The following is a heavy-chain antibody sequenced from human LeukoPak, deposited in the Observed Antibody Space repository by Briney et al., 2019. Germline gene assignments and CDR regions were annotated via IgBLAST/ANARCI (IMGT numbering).Heavy chain of an antibody. CDR3: ARGRLVGAIYFDY. J-gene: IGHJ4*02. Sequence: GGSLRLSCAASGFTFSSYSMNWVRQAPGKGLEWASYISSSSSTIYYADSVKGRFTISRDNAKNSLYLQMNSLRAEDTAVYYCARGRLVGAIYFDYWGQGTLVTVSS. CDR1: GFTFSSYS. CDR2: ISSSSSTI. V-gene: IGHV3-48*04. D-gene: IGHD1-26*01.